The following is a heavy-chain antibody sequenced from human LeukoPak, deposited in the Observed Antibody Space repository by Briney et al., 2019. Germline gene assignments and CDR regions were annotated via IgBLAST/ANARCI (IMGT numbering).Heavy chain of an antibody. Sequence: PGGSLRLSCAASGFTFSSYSMNWVRQAPGKGLEWVSSISSSSSYIYYADSVRGRFTISRDNSKNTLFLEMNSLRAEDTAVYYCALHGGDARLTKLRGVVIHSFWGQGTLVTVSS. D-gene: IGHD3-10*01. CDR2: ISSSSSYI. CDR1: GFTFSSYS. J-gene: IGHJ4*02. CDR3: ALHGGDARLTKLRGVVIHSF. V-gene: IGHV3-21*04.